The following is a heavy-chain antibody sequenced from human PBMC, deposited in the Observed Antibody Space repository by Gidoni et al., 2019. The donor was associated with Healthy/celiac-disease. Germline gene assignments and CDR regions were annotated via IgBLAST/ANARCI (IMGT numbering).Heavy chain of an antibody. D-gene: IGHD2-15*01. CDR3: ARDGPLGGVVVGRYYGMDV. CDR1: GFTFSSYE. J-gene: IGHJ6*02. V-gene: IGHV3-48*03. CDR2: ISSSGSTI. Sequence: EVQLVESGGGLVQPGGSLRLSCAASGFTFSSYEMNWVRQAPGKGLEWVSYISSSGSTIYYADSVKGRFTISRDNAKNSLYLQMNSLRAEDTAVYYCARDGPLGGVVVGRYYGMDVWGQGTTVTVSS.